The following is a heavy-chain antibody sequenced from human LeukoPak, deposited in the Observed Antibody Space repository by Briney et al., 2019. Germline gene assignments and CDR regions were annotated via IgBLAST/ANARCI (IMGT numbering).Heavy chain of an antibody. CDR2: IIPILGIA. CDR1: GGTFSSYA. CDR3: NNRNTVTTSLDLDY. J-gene: IGHJ4*02. Sequence: GASVKVSCKASGGTFSSYAISWVRQAPGQGLEWMGRIIPILGIANYAQKFQGRVTITADKSTSTAYMELSSLRSEDTAVYYRNNRNTVTTSLDLDYWGQGTLVTVSS. D-gene: IGHD4-17*01. V-gene: IGHV1-69*04.